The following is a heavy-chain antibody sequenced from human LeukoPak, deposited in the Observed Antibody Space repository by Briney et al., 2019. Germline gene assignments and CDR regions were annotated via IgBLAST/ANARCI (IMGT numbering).Heavy chain of an antibody. CDR1: GFTVSSNY. J-gene: IGHJ4*02. CDR2: IYSGGST. V-gene: IGHV3-53*01. CDR3: ASTISSSWFY. Sequence: PGGSLGLSCVASGFTVSSNYMSWVRQAPGKGLEWVSVIYSGGSTYYADSVKGRFTISRDNSKNTLYLQMNSLRAEDTAVYYCASTISSSWFYWGQGTLVTVSS. D-gene: IGHD6-13*01.